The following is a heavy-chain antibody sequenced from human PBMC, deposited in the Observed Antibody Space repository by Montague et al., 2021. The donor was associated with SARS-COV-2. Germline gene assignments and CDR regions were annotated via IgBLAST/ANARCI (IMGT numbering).Heavy chain of an antibody. CDR3: ATLSRRTAAGTRDDFGLDV. J-gene: IGHJ6*02. Sequence: SETLSLTCRVSGDPISTSTWWTWVRQTLGKGLEWIGEIFHSGTINYNPSLKSRVSISVDKSNNQFSLRLSSLIAADTAVYYCATLSRRTAAGTRDDFGLDVWGQGTTVVVSS. D-gene: IGHD6-13*01. V-gene: IGHV4-4*02. CDR1: GDPISTSTW. CDR2: IFHSGTI.